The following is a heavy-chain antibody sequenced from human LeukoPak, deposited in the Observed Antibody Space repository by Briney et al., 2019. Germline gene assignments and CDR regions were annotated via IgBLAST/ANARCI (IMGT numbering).Heavy chain of an antibody. Sequence: EGSLRLSCAASGFTFSSYALTWVRQAPGKGLEWVSVISGSGGSTYYADSVKGRFTISRDNSKNTLYLQMNNLRAEDTAVYYCAKDIAAAGDYWGQGTLVTVSS. CDR2: ISGSGGST. CDR1: GFTFSSYA. CDR3: AKDIAAAGDY. D-gene: IGHD6-13*01. V-gene: IGHV3-23*01. J-gene: IGHJ4*02.